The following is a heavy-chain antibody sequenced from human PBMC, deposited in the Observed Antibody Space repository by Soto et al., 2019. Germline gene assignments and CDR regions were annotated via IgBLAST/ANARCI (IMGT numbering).Heavy chain of an antibody. Sequence: VRQALGKGLEWVANIKQDGSEKYYVDSVKGRFTISRDNAKNSLYLQMNSLRAEDTAVYYCARALYSYGDFDYWGQGTLVTVSS. CDR2: IKQDGSEK. J-gene: IGHJ4*02. CDR3: ARALYSYGDFDY. V-gene: IGHV3-7*03. D-gene: IGHD5-18*01.